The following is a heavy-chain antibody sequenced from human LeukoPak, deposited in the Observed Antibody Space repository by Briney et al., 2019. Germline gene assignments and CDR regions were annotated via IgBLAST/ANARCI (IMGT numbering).Heavy chain of an antibody. CDR1: RGSVATYS. CDR3: ARDLTLIVAFDT. Sequence: SETLSLTCTVSRGSVATYSWSWIRQPAGKGLEWIGRLSGSGNSKFNPSLKTRVSMSVDESKNQFSLHLRSVTAADTAVYYCARDLTLIVAFDTWGQGTVVTVPS. V-gene: IGHV4-4*07. D-gene: IGHD2/OR15-2a*01. J-gene: IGHJ3*02. CDR2: LSGSGNS.